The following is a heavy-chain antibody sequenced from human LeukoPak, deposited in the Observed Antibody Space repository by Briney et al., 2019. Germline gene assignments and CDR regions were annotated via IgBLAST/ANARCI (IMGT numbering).Heavy chain of an antibody. D-gene: IGHD3-22*01. J-gene: IGHJ4*02. CDR3: ASSSGTYYFDY. Sequence: PGGSLRLSCAVSGFTVSSNYMSWVRQAPGKGLEWVSVIYSGGGTYYADSVKGRFTISRDNPKNTLYLQMNSLRAEDTAVYYCASSSGTYYFDYWGQGTLVTVSS. CDR2: IYSGGGT. V-gene: IGHV3-53*01. CDR1: GFTVSSNY.